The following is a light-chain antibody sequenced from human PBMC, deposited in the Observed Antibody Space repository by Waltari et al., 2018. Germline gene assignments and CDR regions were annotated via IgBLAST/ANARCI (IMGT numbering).Light chain of an antibody. CDR1: NSDVGAYNY. V-gene: IGLV2-8*01. J-gene: IGLJ1*01. CDR2: EVT. Sequence: QSVLTQPPSATGSPGQSVTISCTGTNSDVGAYNYVSWYQQHPGKVPKLLIYEVTKRPSGFPDRFSSSKSGNTASLTVSGLQADDEADYYCSSYAHNNHFVFGTGTKVTVL. CDR3: SSYAHNNHFV.